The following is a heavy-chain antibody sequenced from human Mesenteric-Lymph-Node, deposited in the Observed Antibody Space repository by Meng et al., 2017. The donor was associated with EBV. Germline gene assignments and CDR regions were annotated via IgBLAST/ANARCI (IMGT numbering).Heavy chain of an antibody. J-gene: IGHJ5*02. D-gene: IGHD4-17*01. V-gene: IGHV4-61*01. Sequence: QVQLQESGPGLAKPSETLSLICTGSGGSVSAGSYYGSWIRQSPGKGPEWIGYISYSHYTKQNPSLRSRVTISIDTSKNQVSLQLTSVTAADTAVYHCARHDHSDHGAPNWFDPWGQGTLVTVSS. CDR3: ARHDHSDHGAPNWFDP. CDR2: ISYSHYT. CDR1: GGSVSAGSYY.